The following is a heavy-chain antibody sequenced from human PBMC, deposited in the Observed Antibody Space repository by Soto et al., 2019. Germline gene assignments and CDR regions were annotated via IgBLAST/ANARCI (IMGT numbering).Heavy chain of an antibody. CDR3: ARLGAFYQAMDS. CDR2: IYYSGST. CDR1: GGSISSYY. V-gene: IGHV4-59*08. D-gene: IGHD2-2*01. Sequence: SETLSLTCTVSGGSISSYYWSWIRQPPGKGLEWIGYIYYSGSTNYNSSLKSRVTISLDTSKNQFSLKLSSVTAADTAVYFCARLGAFYQAMDSWGQGTLVTVSS. J-gene: IGHJ1*01.